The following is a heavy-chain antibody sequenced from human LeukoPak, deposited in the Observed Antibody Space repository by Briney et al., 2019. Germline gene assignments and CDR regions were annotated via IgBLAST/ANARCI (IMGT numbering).Heavy chain of an antibody. CDR3: ARVYFGRGVASYNRNREDY. V-gene: IGHV3-11*06. CDR1: GFTFSDYY. D-gene: IGHD1-14*01. J-gene: IGHJ4*02. Sequence: PGGSLRLSCAASGFTFSDYYMSWIRQAPGKGLEWVSYISSSSSYTNYADSVKGRFTISRDDAKNSLYLQMNSLRAEDTAVYYCARVYFGRGVASYNRNREDYWGQGTLVTVSS. CDR2: ISSSSSYT.